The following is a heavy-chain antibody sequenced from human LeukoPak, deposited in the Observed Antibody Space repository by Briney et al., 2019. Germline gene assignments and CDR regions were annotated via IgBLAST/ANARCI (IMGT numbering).Heavy chain of an antibody. CDR2: ISYDGTNT. CDR3: AKDFEGFCGGDCYSMDF. V-gene: IGHV3-30*18. CDR1: GFTLNNYV. D-gene: IGHD2-21*02. Sequence: PRRSLILSCAASGFTLNNYVMQWVRPAHGKGMEWVALISYDGTNTYYADSVRGRFTISTDNPKNTLYLQHNSLRPEDTAVYYRAKDFEGFCGGDCYSMDFWGQGTLATVSS. J-gene: IGHJ4*02.